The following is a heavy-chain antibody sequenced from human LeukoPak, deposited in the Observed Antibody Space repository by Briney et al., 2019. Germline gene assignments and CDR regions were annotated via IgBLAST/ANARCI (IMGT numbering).Heavy chain of an antibody. CDR1: GYSFTTYW. J-gene: IGHJ4*02. D-gene: IGHD4-23*01. CDR2: IYPGDSDS. V-gene: IGHV5-51*01. CDR3: ARHGPDYGGFDY. Sequence: GESLKISCKGSGYSFTTYWIGWVRQMPGKGLEWMGIIYPGDSDSRYSPSFQGQVTMSADKSTSTAYPQWSSLKASDTAMYYCARHGPDYGGFDYWGQGTLVTVSS.